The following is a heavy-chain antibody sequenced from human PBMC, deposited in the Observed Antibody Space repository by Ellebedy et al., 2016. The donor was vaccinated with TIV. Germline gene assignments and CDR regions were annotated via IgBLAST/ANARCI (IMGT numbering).Heavy chain of an antibody. Sequence: GGSLRLSXAASGLTFSSYAMSWVRQAPGKGLEWVSAISGSGGSTYYADSVKGRFTISRDNAKNSLYLQMNSLRDEDTAVYYCARDLEYSSGWYYYYGMDVWGQGTTVTVSS. CDR2: ISGSGGST. J-gene: IGHJ6*02. V-gene: IGHV3-23*01. CDR3: ARDLEYSSGWYYYYGMDV. CDR1: GLTFSSYA. D-gene: IGHD6-19*01.